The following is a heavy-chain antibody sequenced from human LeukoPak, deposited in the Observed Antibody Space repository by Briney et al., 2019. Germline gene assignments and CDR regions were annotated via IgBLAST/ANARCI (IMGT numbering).Heavy chain of an antibody. Sequence: PGGSLRLSCTASGFTFSNAWMSWIRQPPGKGLEWIGEINHSGSTNYNPSLKSRVTISVDTTKNQFSLKLSSVTAADTAVYYCARGTPGRYCSGGSCYQPPFDYWGQGTLVTVSS. J-gene: IGHJ4*02. CDR1: GFTFSNAW. CDR3: ARGTPGRYCSGGSCYQPPFDY. D-gene: IGHD2-15*01. CDR2: INHSGST. V-gene: IGHV4-34*01.